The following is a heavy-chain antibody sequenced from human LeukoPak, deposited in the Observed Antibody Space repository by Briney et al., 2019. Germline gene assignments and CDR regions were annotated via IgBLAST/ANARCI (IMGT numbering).Heavy chain of an antibody. CDR2: IIPIFGTA. J-gene: IGHJ6*03. V-gene: IGHV1-69*13. Sequence: SVKVSCKASGGTFSSYAISWVPQAPGQGLEWMGGIIPIFGTANYAQKFQGRVTITADESTSTAYMELSSLRSEDTAVYYCARARGYQLLFRYYYYYMDVWGKGTTVTVSS. CDR3: ARARGYQLLFRYYYYYMDV. CDR1: GGTFSSYA. D-gene: IGHD2-2*01.